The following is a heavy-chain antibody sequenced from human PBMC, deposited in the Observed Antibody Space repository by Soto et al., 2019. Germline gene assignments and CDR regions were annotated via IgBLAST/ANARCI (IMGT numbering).Heavy chain of an antibody. CDR3: ARNGGYCSSTSCYIRGYYYYYGMDV. Sequence: GESLKISCKGSGYSFTSYWIGWVRQMPGKGLEWMGIIYPGDSDTRYSPSFQGQVTISADKSISTAYLQWSSLKASDTAMYYCARNGGYCSSTSCYIRGYYYYYGMDVWGQGTTVTVSS. D-gene: IGHD2-2*02. J-gene: IGHJ6*02. V-gene: IGHV5-51*01. CDR2: IYPGDSDT. CDR1: GYSFTSYW.